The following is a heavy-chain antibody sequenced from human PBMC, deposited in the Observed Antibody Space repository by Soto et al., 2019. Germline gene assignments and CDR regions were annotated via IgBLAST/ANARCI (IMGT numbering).Heavy chain of an antibody. CDR2: IYYSGST. J-gene: IGHJ4*02. Sequence: PSETLSLTCTVSGASISSYYWSWIRQPPGKGLEWIGYIYYSGSTNYNPSLKSRVTISVDTSKNQFSLKLSSVTAADTAVYYCAREGPGLTGYPYYFDYWGQGTLVTVSS. CDR3: AREGPGLTGYPYYFDY. D-gene: IGHD3-9*01. CDR1: GASISSYY. V-gene: IGHV4-59*12.